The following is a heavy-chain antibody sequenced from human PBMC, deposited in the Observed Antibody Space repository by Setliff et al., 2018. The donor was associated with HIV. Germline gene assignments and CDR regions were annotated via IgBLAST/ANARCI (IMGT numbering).Heavy chain of an antibody. CDR3: ARVDWSNAFDI. Sequence: PSETLSLTCAVYGGSFSGYYWSWIRQPPGKGLEWIGEINHSGSTNYNPSLKSRVTISVDTSKNQFSLKLSSVTAADTAVYYCARVDWSNAFDIWGQGTMVTVSS. D-gene: IGHD2-21*01. J-gene: IGHJ3*02. CDR2: INHSGST. CDR1: GGSFSGYY. V-gene: IGHV4-34*01.